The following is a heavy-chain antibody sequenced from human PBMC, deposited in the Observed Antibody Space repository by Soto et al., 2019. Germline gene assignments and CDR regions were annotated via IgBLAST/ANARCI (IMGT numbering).Heavy chain of an antibody. V-gene: IGHV4-39*01. Sequence: SETLSLTCTVSGGSISSSSYYWGWIRQPPGKGLEWIGSIYYSGSTYYNPSLKSRVTISVDTSKNQFSLKLSSVTAADTAVYYCARGAAFLGTWFDPWGQGTLVTVSS. D-gene: IGHD6-25*01. CDR3: ARGAAFLGTWFDP. J-gene: IGHJ5*02. CDR1: GGSISSSSYY. CDR2: IYYSGST.